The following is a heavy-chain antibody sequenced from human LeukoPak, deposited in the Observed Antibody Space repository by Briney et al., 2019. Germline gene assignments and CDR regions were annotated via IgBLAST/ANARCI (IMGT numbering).Heavy chain of an antibody. Sequence: GGSLRLSCAASGFTLSDYAMHWVRHTPGKGLGWVSLISWDGGSTYYADSVKGRFTISRDNSKNSLYLQMNSLRAEDTALYYCAKGRVYYYCGMDVWGKGTTVTVSS. CDR1: GFTLSDYA. CDR3: AKGRVYYYCGMDV. CDR2: ISWDGGST. V-gene: IGHV3-43D*04. J-gene: IGHJ6*04.